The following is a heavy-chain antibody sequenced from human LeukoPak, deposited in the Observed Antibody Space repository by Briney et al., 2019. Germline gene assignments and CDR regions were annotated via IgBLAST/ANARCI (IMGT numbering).Heavy chain of an antibody. CDR2: IYYSGST. Sequence: SETLSLTCTVSGGSISSSSYYWSWIRQPPGKGLEWIGYIYYSGSTNYNPSLKSRVTISVDTSKNQFSLKLSSVTAADTAVYYCARGMYYYDSSGYYGPAYYFDYWGQGTLVTVSS. CDR3: ARGMYYYDSSGYYGPAYYFDY. J-gene: IGHJ4*02. V-gene: IGHV4-61*01. CDR1: GGSISSSSYY. D-gene: IGHD3-22*01.